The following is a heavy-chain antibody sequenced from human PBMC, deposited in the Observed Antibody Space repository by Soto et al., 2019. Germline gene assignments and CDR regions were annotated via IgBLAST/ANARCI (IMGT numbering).Heavy chain of an antibody. CDR1: GFSLSTSGVG. V-gene: IGHV2-5*02. CDR3: AHTPMVVAAKQDYFDY. Sequence: QITLKESGPTLVKPTQTLTLTCTFSGFSLSTSGVGVGWIRQPPGKALEWLALIYWDDDKRYSPALKSRLTHTNDTSKNQVVLTIANMDPVDTATYYCAHTPMVVAAKQDYFDYWGQGTLVTVSS. J-gene: IGHJ4*02. D-gene: IGHD2-15*01. CDR2: IYWDDDK.